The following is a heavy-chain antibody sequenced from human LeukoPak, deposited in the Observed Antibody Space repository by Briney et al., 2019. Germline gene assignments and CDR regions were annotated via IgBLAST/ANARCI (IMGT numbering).Heavy chain of an antibody. Sequence: SETLSLTCAVYGGSFSGYYWSWIRQPPGKGLEWIGEINHSGSTNYNPSLKSRVTISVDTSKNQFSLKLSSVTAADTAVYSCARGRSITMVRGRSNWFDPWGQGTLVTVSS. CDR1: GGSFSGYY. J-gene: IGHJ5*02. CDR2: INHSGST. D-gene: IGHD3-10*01. V-gene: IGHV4-34*01. CDR3: ARGRSITMVRGRSNWFDP.